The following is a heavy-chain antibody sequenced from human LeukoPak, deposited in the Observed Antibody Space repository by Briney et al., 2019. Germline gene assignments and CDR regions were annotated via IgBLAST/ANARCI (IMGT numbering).Heavy chain of an antibody. D-gene: IGHD2-15*01. V-gene: IGHV3-48*01. Sequence: GGSLRLSCAASGFTFSSYSMNWVRQAPGKGLEWVSYISSSSSTIYYADSVKGRFTISRDNAKNSLYLQMNSLRAEDTAVYYCARGPRYCSGGSCSVIDYWGQGTLVTVSS. CDR3: ARGPRYCSGGSCSVIDY. CDR2: ISSSSSTI. CDR1: GFTFSSYS. J-gene: IGHJ4*02.